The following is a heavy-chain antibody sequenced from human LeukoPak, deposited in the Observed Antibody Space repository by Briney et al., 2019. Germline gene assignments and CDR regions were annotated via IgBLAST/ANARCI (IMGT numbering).Heavy chain of an antibody. J-gene: IGHJ4*02. CDR1: GFTFSSCA. CDR2: ISGSGGST. Sequence: GGSLRLSCAASGFTFSSCAMSWVRQAPGKGLEWVSAISGSGGSTYYADSVKGRFTISRDNSKNTLYLQMNSLRAEDTAVYYCAKDPMYYYDSSGYIDYWGQGTLVTVSS. V-gene: IGHV3-23*01. CDR3: AKDPMYYYDSSGYIDY. D-gene: IGHD3-22*01.